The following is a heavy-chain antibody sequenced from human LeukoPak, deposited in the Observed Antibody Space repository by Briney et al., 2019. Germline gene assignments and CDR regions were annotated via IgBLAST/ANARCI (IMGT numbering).Heavy chain of an antibody. J-gene: IGHJ4*02. D-gene: IGHD3-16*02. CDR3: ASTRNYDYVWGSYRYTPMDY. CDR1: GYTFTSYY. V-gene: IGHV1-2*02. CDR2: INPNSGGT. Sequence: ASVKVSCKASGYTFTSYYMHWVRQAPGQGLEWMGWINPNSGGTNYAQKFQGRVTMTRDTSISTAYMELSRLRSDDTAVYYCASTRNYDYVWGSYRYTPMDYWGQGTLVTVSS.